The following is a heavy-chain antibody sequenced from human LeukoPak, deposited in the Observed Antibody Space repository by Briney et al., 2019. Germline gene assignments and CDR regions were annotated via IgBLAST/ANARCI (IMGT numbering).Heavy chain of an antibody. J-gene: IGHJ4*02. CDR2: LKGDGSED. Sequence: GGSLRLSCEASGFSISNVWMTWVRQAPGKGLEWVAHLKGDGSEDYYVDSVKGRFTPYRDSARNSPSLQMHSLRVEDTAFYSCARDGLTYARDYWGQGTLVTVSS. CDR3: ARDGLTYARDY. D-gene: IGHD2-2*01. V-gene: IGHV3-7*01. CDR1: GFSISNVW.